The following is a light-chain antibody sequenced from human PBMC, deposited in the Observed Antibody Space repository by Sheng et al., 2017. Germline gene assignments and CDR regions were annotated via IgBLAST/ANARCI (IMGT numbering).Light chain of an antibody. CDR3: QXLHSYPYT. V-gene: IGKV1-9*01. CDR2: AAS. J-gene: IGKJ2*01. CDR1: QGINNY. Sequence: DIQLTQSPSFLSASVGDRVTITCRASQGINNYVAWCQQKPGKAPKPLIYAASTLQSGVPSRFSGSGSGTEFTLTISSLQPEDFATYYCQXLHSYPYTFGQGTKLEIK.